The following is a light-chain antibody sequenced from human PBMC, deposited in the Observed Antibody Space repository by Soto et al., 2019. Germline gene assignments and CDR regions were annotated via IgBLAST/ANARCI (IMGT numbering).Light chain of an antibody. CDR1: QSISSW. Sequence: DIQMTQSPSTLSASVLDIVTITCRASQSISSWLAWYQQKPGKAPKLLIYDASSLESGVPSRFSGSGSGTEFTLTISSLQPDDFATYHCQQYGGVWTFGQGPRWIS. V-gene: IGKV1-5*01. J-gene: IGKJ1*01. CDR3: QQYGGVWT. CDR2: DAS.